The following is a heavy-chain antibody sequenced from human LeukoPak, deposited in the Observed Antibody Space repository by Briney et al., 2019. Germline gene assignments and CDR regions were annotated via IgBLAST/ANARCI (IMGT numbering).Heavy chain of an antibody. Sequence: CLRPSCAASGFTFSIHSIDCVSQAQGKGLGWVAVISADVMKNYYADSVEGRFTLSRDNCRASLYLQMISLRAEDAAVCSCARGYGGNSDFDYWGQGTLVTVSS. V-gene: IGHV3-30*04. CDR3: ARGYGGNSDFDY. CDR1: GFTFSIHS. J-gene: IGHJ4*02. CDR2: ISADVMKN. D-gene: IGHD4-23*01.